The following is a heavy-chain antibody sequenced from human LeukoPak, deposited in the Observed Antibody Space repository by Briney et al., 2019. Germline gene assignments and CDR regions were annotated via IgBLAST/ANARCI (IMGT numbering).Heavy chain of an antibody. J-gene: IGHJ4*02. CDR3: ARGARFFDGSGSYLFDY. CDR1: GGSTSSSSYY. Sequence: SETLSLTCTVSGGSTSSSSYYWGWIRQPPGKGLEWIGSIYYSGSTYYNPSLKSRVTISVDTSKNQFSLKLSSVTAADTAVYYCARGARFFDGSGSYLFDYWGQGTLVTVSS. D-gene: IGHD3-10*01. CDR2: IYYSGST. V-gene: IGHV4-39*07.